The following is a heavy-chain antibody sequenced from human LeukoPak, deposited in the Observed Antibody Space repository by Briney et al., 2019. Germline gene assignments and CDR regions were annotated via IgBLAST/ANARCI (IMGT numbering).Heavy chain of an antibody. V-gene: IGHV4-59*08. CDR2: IYYSGST. J-gene: IGHJ4*02. Sequence: SQTLSLTSPVSGGSSSSYYWSWIRQPPGKGLEWIGYIYYSGSTNYHPSLKSRVTISVDTSKNQFSLNLSSWTPADPPVYYCARRRGIVSDGAYFYYWGQGTLVTVSA. D-gene: IGHD5/OR15-5a*01. CDR3: ARRRGIVSDGAYFYY. CDR1: GGSSSSYY.